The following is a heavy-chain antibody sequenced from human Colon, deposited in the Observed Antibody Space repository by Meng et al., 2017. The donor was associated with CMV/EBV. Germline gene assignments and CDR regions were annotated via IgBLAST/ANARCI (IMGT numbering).Heavy chain of an antibody. Sequence: GSLRLSCTVSGGSISSSSYYWGWIRQPPGKGLEWIGSIYYSGSTYYNPSLKSRVTISVDTSKNQFSLKLSSVTAADTAVYYCARGRYCSSTSCSRGWFDPWGQGTLVTVSS. CDR1: GGSISSSSYY. J-gene: IGHJ5*02. CDR2: IYYSGST. V-gene: IGHV4-39*07. CDR3: ARGRYCSSTSCSRGWFDP. D-gene: IGHD2-2*01.